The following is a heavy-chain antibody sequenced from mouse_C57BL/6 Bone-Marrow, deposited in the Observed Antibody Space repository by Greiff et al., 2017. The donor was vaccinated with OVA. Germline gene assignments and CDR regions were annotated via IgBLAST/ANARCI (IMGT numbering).Heavy chain of an antibody. CDR3: ASLLRRRVDY. Sequence: VTLMESVGYFVTPCASLPLSCAASVFPFPLSGLSFVRHTPYTFLSWVATISSGCSYTYSPDSVKGRFTISRDNAKNTLYLQMSSLKSEDTAMYYCASLLRRRVDYWGQGTTLTVSS. D-gene: IGHD2-4*01. J-gene: IGHJ2*01. CDR1: VFPFPLSG. V-gene: IGHV5-6*02. CDR2: ISSGCSYT.